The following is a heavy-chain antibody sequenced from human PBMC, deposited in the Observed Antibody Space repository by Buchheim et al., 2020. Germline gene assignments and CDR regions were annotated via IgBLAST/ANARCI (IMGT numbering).Heavy chain of an antibody. CDR1: GGSINNFY. J-gene: IGHJ5*02. V-gene: IGHV4-59*01. Sequence: QVQLQESGPGLVKPSETLSLTCTVSGGSINNFYWSWLRQPPGKGLEWIGYIYDSGTTNYNPSLKSRVTMFADTSKNQFSLKLSSVTAADTAVYYCARDNSNYEENWFDPWGQGTL. D-gene: IGHD4-11*01. CDR2: IYDSGTT. CDR3: ARDNSNYEENWFDP.